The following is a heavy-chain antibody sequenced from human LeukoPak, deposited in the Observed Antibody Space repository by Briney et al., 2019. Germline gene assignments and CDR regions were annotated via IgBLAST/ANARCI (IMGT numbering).Heavy chain of an antibody. J-gene: IGHJ6*04. CDR2: ISGSGGST. CDR3: ARYGSGSYYGLLDV. V-gene: IGHV3-23*01. Sequence: PGGSLRLSCAASGFTFSSYAMSWVRQAPGKGLEWVSAISGSGGSTYYADSVKGRFTISRDNAKNSLYLQMNSLRAEDTAVYYCARYGSGSYYGLLDVWGKGTTVTISS. D-gene: IGHD3-10*01. CDR1: GFTFSSYA.